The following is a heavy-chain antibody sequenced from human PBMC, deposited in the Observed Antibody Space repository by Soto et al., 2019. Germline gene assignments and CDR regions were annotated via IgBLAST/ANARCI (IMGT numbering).Heavy chain of an antibody. CDR3: ARGFGHTSSWYFDL. J-gene: IGHJ4*02. V-gene: IGHV4-4*02. CDR1: GGSITSNNW. Sequence: QVQLQESGPGLVKPSGTLSLTCAVSGGSITSNNWWSWVRQPPGKGLEWIGEIYYSGNTNYNPFLGGRFSMSVDKSQNQFSLWLTSVTAADTAVYYCARGFGHTSSWYFDLWRQGILITVSS. CDR2: IYYSGNT. D-gene: IGHD6-13*01.